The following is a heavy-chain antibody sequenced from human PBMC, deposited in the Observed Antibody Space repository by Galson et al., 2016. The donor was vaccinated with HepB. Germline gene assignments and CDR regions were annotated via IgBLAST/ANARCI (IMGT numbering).Heavy chain of an antibody. CDR2: IFHSGST. CDR1: GGPISRNNW. Sequence: SETLSLTCAVPGGPISRNNWWSWVRQPPGKRLEWIGEIFHSGSTNYNPSPKSRVTMSVAKSKNHVSLKLISVTAADTAMYYCASYLVQSWAGSDAFDTWGLGTMVTVSS. CDR3: ASYLVQSWAGSDAFDT. J-gene: IGHJ3*02. D-gene: IGHD6-13*01. V-gene: IGHV4-4*02.